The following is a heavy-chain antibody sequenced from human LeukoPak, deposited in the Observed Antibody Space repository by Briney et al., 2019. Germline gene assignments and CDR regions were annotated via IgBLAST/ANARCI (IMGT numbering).Heavy chain of an antibody. CDR2: IIPILGIA. J-gene: IGHJ3*02. CDR3: ARGATTYYYDSSGYYPPDAFDT. V-gene: IGHV1-69*04. Sequence: SVKVSCKASGGTFSSYAISWVRQAPGQGLEWMGRIIPILGIANYAQKFQGRVTITADKSTSTAYMELSSLRSEDTAVYYCARGATTYYYDSSGYYPPDAFDTWGQGTMVTVSS. CDR1: GGTFSSYA. D-gene: IGHD3-22*01.